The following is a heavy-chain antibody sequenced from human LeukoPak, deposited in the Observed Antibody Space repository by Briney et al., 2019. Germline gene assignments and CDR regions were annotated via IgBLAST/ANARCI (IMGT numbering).Heavy chain of an antibody. V-gene: IGHV4-38-2*02. J-gene: IGHJ4*02. CDR3: ARLVSSHSYYFDY. Sequence: PSETLSLTCTVSGYSISSGYYWGWIRQPPGKGLEWIGSIYHSGSTYYNPSLKSRVTISVDTSKNQFSLKLSSVTAADTAVYYCARLVSSHSYYFDYWGQGTLVTVSS. D-gene: IGHD3-9*01. CDR1: GYSISSGYY. CDR2: IYHSGST.